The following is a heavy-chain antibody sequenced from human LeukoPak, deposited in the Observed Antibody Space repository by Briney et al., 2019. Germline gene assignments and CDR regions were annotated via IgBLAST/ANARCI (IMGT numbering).Heavy chain of an antibody. J-gene: IGHJ6*03. CDR1: GFTLCSAA. CDR2: ICGSGGST. V-gene: IGHV3-23*01. CDR3: AKNGDRGAYCSGGTCYPYFYYYMDV. Sequence: GGALRVSCAAPGFTLCSAAMSWVRPGPGKGVGWVSAICGSGGSTYYADSVKGRFSISRDNSRNTLYLQVNSLRAEDMAIYYCAKNGDRGAYCSGGTCYPYFYYYMDVWGKGTTVTFSS. D-gene: IGHD2-15*01.